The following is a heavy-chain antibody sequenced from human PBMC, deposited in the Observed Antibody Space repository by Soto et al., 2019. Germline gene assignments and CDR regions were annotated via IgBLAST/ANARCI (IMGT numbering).Heavy chain of an antibody. D-gene: IGHD3-10*01. CDR3: AKDSGYGSGSYPQN. CDR1: GFTFSSYA. Sequence: EVQLLESGGGFVQPGGSLRLSCAAYGFTFSSYAMSWVRQAPGKGMEWVSAISGSGGRTYYADSVKGRFTISREKSKNTLYLQMNSMRAEDTAVYYCAKDSGYGSGSYPQNWGQGTLVTVSS. J-gene: IGHJ4*02. CDR2: ISGSGGRT. V-gene: IGHV3-23*01.